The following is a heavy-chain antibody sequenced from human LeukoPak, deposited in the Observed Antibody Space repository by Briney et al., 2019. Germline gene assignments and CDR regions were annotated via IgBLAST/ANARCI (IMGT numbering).Heavy chain of an antibody. D-gene: IGHD2-15*01. CDR2: IYYSGST. CDR1: GGSISSYY. CDR3: ASQLYCSGGSCYEMNAFDI. V-gene: IGHV4-59*01. J-gene: IGHJ3*02. Sequence: SETLSLTCTVSGGSISSYYWSWIRQPPGKGLEWIGYIYYSGSTNYNPSLKSRVTISVDTSKNQFSLKLSSVTAANTAVYYCASQLYCSGGSCYEMNAFDIWGQGTMVTVSS.